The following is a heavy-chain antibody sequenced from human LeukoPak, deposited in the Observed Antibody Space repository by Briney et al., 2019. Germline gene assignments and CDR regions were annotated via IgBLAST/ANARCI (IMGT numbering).Heavy chain of an antibody. CDR1: GFTFGDYA. V-gene: IGHV3-49*04. CDR2: IRSKAYGGTT. D-gene: IGHD6-13*01. J-gene: IGHJ4*02. CDR3: ARGAYSNSWFNFDY. Sequence: PGGSLRLSCTASGFTFGDYAMSWVRQAPGKGLEWVGFIRSKAYGGTTEYAASVKGRFTISRDSSKNTLYLQMNSLRADDTAVYYCARGAYSNSWFNFDYWGQGTLVTVSS.